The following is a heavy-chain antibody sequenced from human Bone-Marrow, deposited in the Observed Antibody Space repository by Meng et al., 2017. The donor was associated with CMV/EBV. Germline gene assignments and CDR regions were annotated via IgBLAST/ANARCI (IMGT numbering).Heavy chain of an antibody. CDR2: ISGSGGST. V-gene: IGHV3-23*01. CDR3: AKGLLGVGATI. CDR1: GFTFSSYA. J-gene: IGHJ4*02. D-gene: IGHD1-26*01. Sequence: GESLKISCAASGFTFSSYAMSWVRQAPGKGLEWVSAISGSGGSTYYADSVKGRFTISRDNSKNTLYLQMNSLRAEDTAVYYCAKGLLGVGATIWGQGTLVTVSS.